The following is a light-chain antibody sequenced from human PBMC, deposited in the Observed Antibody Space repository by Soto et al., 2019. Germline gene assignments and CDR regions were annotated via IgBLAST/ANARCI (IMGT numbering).Light chain of an antibody. Sequence: QSVLAQPASVSGSPGQSITISCTGTHNDVGHYNFVSWYQQHPDKVPKLIIYDVTNRPSGVSTPFSGSKSGNTASLTISGLQPEDEADYYCSSYTTSNTRQIVFGTGTKVTVL. J-gene: IGLJ1*01. CDR1: HNDVGHYNF. V-gene: IGLV2-14*03. CDR3: SSYTTSNTRQIV. CDR2: DVT.